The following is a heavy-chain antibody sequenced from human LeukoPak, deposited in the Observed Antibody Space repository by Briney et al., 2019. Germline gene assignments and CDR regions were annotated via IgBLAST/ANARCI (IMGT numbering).Heavy chain of an antibody. Sequence: GGSLRLSCAASGFTFSSYSMNWVRQAPGKGLEWVSSISSSSSYIYYADSVKGRFTISRDNAKNSLYLQMNSLRAEDMAVYYCAREGIFGVAFDYWGQGTLVTVSS. CDR2: ISSSSSYI. CDR3: AREGIFGVAFDY. V-gene: IGHV3-21*01. J-gene: IGHJ4*02. D-gene: IGHD3-3*01. CDR1: GFTFSSYS.